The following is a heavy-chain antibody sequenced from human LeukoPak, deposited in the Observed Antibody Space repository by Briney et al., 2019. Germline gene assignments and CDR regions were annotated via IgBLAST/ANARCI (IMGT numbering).Heavy chain of an antibody. D-gene: IGHD6-19*01. J-gene: IGHJ4*02. CDR3: ARAYDSSGWYTYYLDY. Sequence: PGGSLRLSCAASGFTFSDYYMSWIRQAPGKGLEWVSYISSSSYTNYADSVKGRFTISRDNAKNSLYLQMNSLRAEDTAVYYCARAYDSSGWYTYYLDYWGQGTLVTVSS. CDR1: GFTFSDYY. CDR2: ISSSSYT. V-gene: IGHV3-11*05.